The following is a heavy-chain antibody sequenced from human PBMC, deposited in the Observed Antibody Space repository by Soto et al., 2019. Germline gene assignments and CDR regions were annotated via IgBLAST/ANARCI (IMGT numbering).Heavy chain of an antibody. Sequence: PGGSLRLSCQVSGFSFSSYAMHWVRQAPGKGLEWVGVISYDGSHTFYGQSVKGRFTITRDNSKNTLYLQMPNLTTDDTGVYYCAKVAGVATGGTVGGLDPWGQGTLVTVSS. CDR2: ISYDGSHT. D-gene: IGHD6-13*01. CDR3: AKVAGVATGGTVGGLDP. J-gene: IGHJ5*02. V-gene: IGHV3-30*18. CDR1: GFSFSSYA.